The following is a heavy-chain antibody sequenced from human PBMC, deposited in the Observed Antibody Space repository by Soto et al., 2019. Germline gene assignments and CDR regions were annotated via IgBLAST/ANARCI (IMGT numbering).Heavy chain of an antibody. V-gene: IGHV3-23*01. CDR3: TAGTISDWYTF. Sequence: AGGSLRLSCAASGFTFSSYAMSWVRQTPGQGLEWVSLINANGRITYYADSVKGRLTISSDNSKNILYLQLNSLRAEDTAIYYCTAGTISDWYTFWGQVTLVTVSS. CDR1: GFTFSSYA. D-gene: IGHD1-1*01. CDR2: INANGRIT. J-gene: IGHJ4*02.